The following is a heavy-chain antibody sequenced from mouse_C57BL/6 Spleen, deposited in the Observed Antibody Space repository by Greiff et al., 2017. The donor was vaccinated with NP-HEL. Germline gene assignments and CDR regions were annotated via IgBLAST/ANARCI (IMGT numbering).Heavy chain of an antibody. CDR3: ARPHYGSYFDY. D-gene: IGHD1-1*01. Sequence: QVQLKESGAELVKPGASVKLSCKASGYTFTSYWMHWVKQRPGQGLEWIGMIHPNSGSTNYNEKFKSKATLTVDKSSSTAYMQLSSLTSEDSAVYYCARPHYGSYFDYWGQGTTLTVSS. V-gene: IGHV1-64*01. CDR2: IHPNSGST. J-gene: IGHJ2*01. CDR1: GYTFTSYW.